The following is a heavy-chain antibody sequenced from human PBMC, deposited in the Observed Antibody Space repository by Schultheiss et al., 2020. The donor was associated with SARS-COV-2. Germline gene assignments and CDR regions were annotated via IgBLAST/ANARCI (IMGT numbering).Heavy chain of an antibody. V-gene: IGHV4-61*02. J-gene: IGHJ3*02. Sequence: SETLSLTCTVSGGSISSGSYYWSWIRQPAGKGLEWIGRIYTSGSTNYNPSLKSRVTISVDTSKNQFPLKLSSVTAADPAVYYCTRARDGRHSVAVVAARSGAFDIWGQGTMVTVAS. CDR1: GGSISSGSYY. CDR2: IYTSGST. D-gene: IGHD2-15*01. CDR3: TRARDGRHSVAVVAARSGAFDI.